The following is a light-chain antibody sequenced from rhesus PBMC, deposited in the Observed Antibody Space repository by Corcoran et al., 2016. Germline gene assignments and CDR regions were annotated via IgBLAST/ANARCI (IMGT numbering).Light chain of an antibody. CDR2: EVS. CDR1: NSDIGAYNY. J-gene: IGLJ2*01. CDR3: SSYAGSNTGL. Sequence: QAALTQPRSVSGSPGQSVTISCTGTNSDIGAYNYVSWYQQHPGTAPKLMIYEVSKRPSGVSERFSGSKSGNTASLTISGLQAEEEADYYCSSYAGSNTGLFGGGTRLTVL. V-gene: IGLV2-32*02.